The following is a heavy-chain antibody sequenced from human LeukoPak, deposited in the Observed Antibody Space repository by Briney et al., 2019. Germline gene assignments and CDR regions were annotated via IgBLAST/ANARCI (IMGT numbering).Heavy chain of an antibody. V-gene: IGHV1-46*01. CDR2: INPSGGST. CDR3: AREDVVLVDAVRYYYYGMDV. CDR1: GYNFISYY. J-gene: IGHJ6*02. Sequence: ASVTVSCKASGYNFISYYMHWVRQAPGQGLEWMGIINPSGGSTSYAQKFQDRVTMSRDTATSTVYMELSSLKSEDTAVYYCAREDVVLVDAVRYYYYGMDVWGQGTTVTVSS. D-gene: IGHD2-8*01.